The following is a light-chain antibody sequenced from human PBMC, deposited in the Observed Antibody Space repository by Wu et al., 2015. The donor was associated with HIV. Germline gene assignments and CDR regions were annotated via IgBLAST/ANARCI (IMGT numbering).Light chain of an antibody. J-gene: IGKJ2*03. CDR3: QQYGNSPYS. V-gene: IGKV3-20*01. CDR1: QSITNNF. CDR2: GAS. Sequence: EIVLTQSPDTLSLSPGERGTLSCRASQSITNNFVAWYQQKPGQAPRLLIYGASSRATGIPDRFSGSVSGTDFILTIARLEPEDFAVYYCQQYGNSPYSFGQGT.